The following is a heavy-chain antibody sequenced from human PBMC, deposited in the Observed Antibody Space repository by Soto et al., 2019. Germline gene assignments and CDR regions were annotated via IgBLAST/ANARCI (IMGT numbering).Heavy chain of an antibody. CDR1: GFTFSSYA. J-gene: IGHJ3*02. D-gene: IGHD3-22*01. CDR2: ISYDGSNK. CDR3: AHLIEGRGNYYDSSGYPAAFET. V-gene: IGHV3-30-3*01. Sequence: GGSLRLSCAASGFTFSSYAMHWVRQAPGKGLEWVAVISYDGSNKYYADSVKGRFTISRDNSKNTLYLQMNSLRAEDTAVYYCAHLIEGRGNYYDSSGYPAAFETWGHGTLVTVSS.